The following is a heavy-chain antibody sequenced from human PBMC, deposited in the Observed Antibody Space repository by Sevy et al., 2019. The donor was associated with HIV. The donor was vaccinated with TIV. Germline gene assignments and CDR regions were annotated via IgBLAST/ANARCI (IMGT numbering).Heavy chain of an antibody. J-gene: IGHJ6*02. CDR3: AKAPPGHCSSGSCPRAYYYYGMDV. V-gene: IGHV1-8*01. CDR1: GYTFTSYD. D-gene: IGHD2-15*01. CDR2: MNPNSGNT. Sequence: ASVKVSCKASGYTFTSYDINWVRQATGQGLEWMGWMNPNSGNTGYAQKFQGRVTMTRNTSISTAYMELSSLRSEDTAVYYCAKAPPGHCSSGSCPRAYYYYGMDVWGQGTTVTVSS.